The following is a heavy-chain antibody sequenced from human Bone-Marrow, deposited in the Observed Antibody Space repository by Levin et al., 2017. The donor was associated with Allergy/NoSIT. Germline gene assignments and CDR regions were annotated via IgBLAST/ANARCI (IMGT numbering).Heavy chain of an antibody. Sequence: GGSLRLSCVVSGFTFDNYAMHWVRQGPGRGLEWVSGISWSSSGIAYADSVRGRFTISRDNAKNSLYLQMDSLRPEDTAVYYCAKDINPSKLELQHIWGQGTLVLVSS. J-gene: IGHJ4*02. CDR3: AKDINPSKLELQHI. D-gene: IGHD1-7*01. CDR1: GFTFDNYA. V-gene: IGHV3-9*01. CDR2: ISWSSSGI.